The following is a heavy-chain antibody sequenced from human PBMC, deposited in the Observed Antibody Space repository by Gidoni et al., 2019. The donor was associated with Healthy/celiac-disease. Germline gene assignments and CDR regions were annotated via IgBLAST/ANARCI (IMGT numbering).Heavy chain of an antibody. CDR3: ARDHFAGASFDY. CDR2: IWYDGSNK. V-gene: IGHV3-33*01. J-gene: IGHJ4*02. Sequence: APGKGLEWVAVIWYDGSNKYYADSVKGRFTISRDNSKNTLYLQMNSLRAEDTAVYYCARDHFAGASFDYWGQGTLVTVSS. D-gene: IGHD1-26*01.